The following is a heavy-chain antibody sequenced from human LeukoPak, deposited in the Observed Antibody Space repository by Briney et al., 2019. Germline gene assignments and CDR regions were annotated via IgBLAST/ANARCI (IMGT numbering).Heavy chain of an antibody. V-gene: IGHV3-48*04. CDR1: GFTFSSYS. CDR3: ARDPAVAGTNFDY. J-gene: IGHJ4*02. Sequence: GGSLRLSCAASGFTFSSYSMNWVRQAPGKGLEWVSYISSSSSTIYYADSVKGRFTISRDNAKNSLYLQMNSLRAKDTAVYYCARDPAVAGTNFDYWGQGTLVTVSS. CDR2: ISSSSSTI. D-gene: IGHD6-19*01.